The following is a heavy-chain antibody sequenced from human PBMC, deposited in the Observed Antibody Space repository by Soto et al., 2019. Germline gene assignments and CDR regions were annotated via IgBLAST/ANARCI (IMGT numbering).Heavy chain of an antibody. V-gene: IGHV3-15*01. Sequence: EVQLVESGGGLVKPGGSLRLSCAASGITLSNAWMTWVRQAPGKGLEWVGRIKSKADGSTTEYGSPVKDRFIITRDDSENSLDLQMHSLKTEDTAVYYCATPLPGTNGYGYWGQGTLVTVSS. D-gene: IGHD2-8*01. J-gene: IGHJ4*02. CDR2: IKSKADGSTT. CDR3: ATPLPGTNGYGY. CDR1: GITLSNAW.